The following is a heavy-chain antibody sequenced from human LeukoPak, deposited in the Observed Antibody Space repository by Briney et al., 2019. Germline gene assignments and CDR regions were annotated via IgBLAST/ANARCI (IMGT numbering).Heavy chain of an antibody. CDR2: IWYDGSNK. J-gene: IGHJ4*02. V-gene: IGHV3-33*01. CDR1: GFTFSSYG. Sequence: PGGSLRLSCAASGFTFSSYGMHWVRQAPGKGLEWVAVIWYDGSNKYYADSVKGRFTISRDTSDNTLNLQMNDLGAEDSAVYYCAAKGNGYTGIYVFAHWGQGTLVTVSA. D-gene: IGHD1-26*01. CDR3: AAKGNGYTGIYVFAH.